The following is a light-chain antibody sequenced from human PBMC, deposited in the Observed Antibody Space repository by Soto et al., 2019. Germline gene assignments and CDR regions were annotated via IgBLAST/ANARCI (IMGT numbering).Light chain of an antibody. Sequence: EIVLTQSPGTLSLSPGERATLSCRASQSVSSSYLAWYQQRPGQAPRLLIYGASSRATGITDRFSGSGSGTDFTLTISRLEPEDFAVYFCQNYGSSPRKFGQGTKVEVK. CDR1: QSVSSSY. J-gene: IGKJ1*01. CDR3: QNYGSSPRK. V-gene: IGKV3-20*01. CDR2: GAS.